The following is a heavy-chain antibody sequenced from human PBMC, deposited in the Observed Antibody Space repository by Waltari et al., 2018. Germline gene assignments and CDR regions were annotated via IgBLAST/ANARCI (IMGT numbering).Heavy chain of an antibody. Sequence: QVQLQESGPGLVKPSETLSLTCTVSGGSISSHYWSWIRQPPGKGPEWIGYIYYSGSTNYNPSLKSRVTISVDTSKNQFSLKLSSVTAADTAVYYCARHPMTQYSSTPTLSDNWFDPWGQGTLVTVSS. CDR3: ARHPMTQYSSTPTLSDNWFDP. V-gene: IGHV4-59*11. CDR2: IYYSGST. J-gene: IGHJ5*02. D-gene: IGHD6-13*01. CDR1: GGSISSHY.